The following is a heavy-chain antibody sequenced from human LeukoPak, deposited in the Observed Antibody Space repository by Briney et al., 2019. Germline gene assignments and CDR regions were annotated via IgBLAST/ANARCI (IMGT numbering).Heavy chain of an antibody. CDR3: ARGAVAHRCWFDP. V-gene: IGHV1-18*01. CDR1: GYTFTSYG. Sequence: SXXVSCKASGYTFTSYGISWVRQAPGQGLEWMGWVSAYNGNTNYAQKLQGRVTMTTDTSTSTAYMELRSLRSDDTAVYYCARGAVAHRCWFDPWGQGTLVTVSS. D-gene: IGHD6-19*01. J-gene: IGHJ5*02. CDR2: VSAYNGNT.